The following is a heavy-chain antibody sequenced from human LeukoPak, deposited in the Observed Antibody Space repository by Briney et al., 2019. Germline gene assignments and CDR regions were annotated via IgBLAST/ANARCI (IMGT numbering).Heavy chain of an antibody. V-gene: IGHV3-30*02. J-gene: IGHJ4*02. Sequence: PGGSLRLSCAASGFTFSSYGMHWVRQAPGKGLEWVAFIRFDGNNKDLAGTVKGRFTISRDNSKNMVYLQMNSLRDEDTAVYYCRGNKFAWGGGSYGDSWGRGTLVTVSS. CDR1: GFTFSSYG. CDR3: RGNKFAWGGGSYGDS. D-gene: IGHD1-26*01. CDR2: IRFDGNNK.